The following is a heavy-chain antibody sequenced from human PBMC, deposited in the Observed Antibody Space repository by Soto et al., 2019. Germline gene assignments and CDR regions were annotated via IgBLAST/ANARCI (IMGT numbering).Heavy chain of an antibody. CDR2: ISSTGNTI. J-gene: IGHJ4*02. D-gene: IGHD3-22*01. CDR1: VFTFSDYY. CDR3: AKMSSENYYDPVFS. Sequence: QVQLVESGGGLVQTSGSLRIACVASVFTFSDYYMSWVRQAPGKGLEWVSYISSTGNTIYYADSVKGRFTISRDNAKNSVYLQMNNLRAEDTALYFCAKMSSENYYDPVFSWGQGTLVTVSS. V-gene: IGHV3-11*01.